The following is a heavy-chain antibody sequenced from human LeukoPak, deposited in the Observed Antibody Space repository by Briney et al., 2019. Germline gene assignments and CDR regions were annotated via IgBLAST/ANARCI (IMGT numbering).Heavy chain of an antibody. CDR2: FDPEDGET. CDR1: GYTLTELS. J-gene: IGHJ4*02. D-gene: IGHD3-22*01. CDR3: ATSPRSGYYEHFDY. V-gene: IGHV1-24*01. Sequence: ASVKVSCEVSGYTLTELSMHWVRQAPGKGLEWMGGFDPEDGETIYAQKFQGRVTMTEDTSTDTAYMELSSLRSEDTAVYYCATSPRSGYYEHFDYWGQGTLVTVSS.